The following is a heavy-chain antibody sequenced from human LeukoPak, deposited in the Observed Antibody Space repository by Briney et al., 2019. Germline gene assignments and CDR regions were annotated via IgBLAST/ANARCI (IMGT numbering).Heavy chain of an antibody. CDR2: ISSSSSYI. CDR1: GFTFSSYS. CDR3: AKGFLLNYYMDV. V-gene: IGHV3-21*01. D-gene: IGHD2-15*01. Sequence: PGGSLRLSCAASGFTFSSYSMNWVRQAPGKGLEWVSSISSSSSYIYYADSVKGRFTISRDNSKNTLCLQMNSLRAEDTAVYYCAKGFLLNYYMDVWGKGTTVTVSS. J-gene: IGHJ6*03.